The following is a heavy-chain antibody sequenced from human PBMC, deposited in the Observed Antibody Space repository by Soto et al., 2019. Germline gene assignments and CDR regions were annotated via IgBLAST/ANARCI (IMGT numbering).Heavy chain of an antibody. CDR1: GYTFTSYG. CDR2: ISAYNGNT. V-gene: IGHV1-18*01. CDR3: ARDLISTYMVRGVKIDY. D-gene: IGHD3-10*01. Sequence: QVQLVQSGAEVTKPGASVKVSCKASGYTFTSYGISWVRQAPGQGLEWMGWISAYNGNTNYAQKLQGRVTMTTDTSTSTAYMELRSLRSDDTAVYYCARDLISTYMVRGVKIDYWGQGTLVTVSS. J-gene: IGHJ4*02.